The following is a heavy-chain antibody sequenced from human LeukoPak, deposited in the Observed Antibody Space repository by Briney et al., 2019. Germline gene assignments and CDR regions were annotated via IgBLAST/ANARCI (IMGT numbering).Heavy chain of an antibody. Sequence: ASVKVSCKASGGTFSSYAISWVRQAPGQGLEWMGGIIPIFGTANYAQKFQGRVTITTDESTSTAYMEMSSLRSEDTAVYYCARYGDYGDYDYWGQGTLVTVSS. J-gene: IGHJ4*02. CDR1: GGTFSSYA. CDR3: ARYGDYGDYDY. CDR2: IIPIFGTA. V-gene: IGHV1-69*05. D-gene: IGHD4-17*01.